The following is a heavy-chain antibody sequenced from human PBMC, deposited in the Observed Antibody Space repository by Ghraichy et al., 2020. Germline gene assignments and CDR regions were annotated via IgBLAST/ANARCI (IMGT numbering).Heavy chain of an antibody. CDR1: GFTFSDYG. J-gene: IGHJ4*02. Sequence: GALRLSCAASGFTFSDYGMSWVRQAPGKGLEWVSTISGSGADTKYADSVKGRFTISRDNSKSMMSMQMNSLRAEDAAIYYCAKDPPGARPPFYFASWGQGTLVAVSS. CDR3: AKDPPGARPPFYFAS. V-gene: IGHV3-23*01. CDR2: ISGSGADT. D-gene: IGHD1-14*01.